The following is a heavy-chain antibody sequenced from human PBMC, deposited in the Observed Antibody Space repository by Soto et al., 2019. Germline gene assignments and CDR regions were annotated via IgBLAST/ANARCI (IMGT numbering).Heavy chain of an antibody. V-gene: IGHV3-23*01. CDR1: GFTVSSKY. J-gene: IGHJ6*02. CDR2: IIDSGGST. Sequence: GGSLRLSCASSGFTVSSKYMSLVRQAPGKGLEWVSDIIDSGGSTYYADAVKGRFTISRDNSKSTLYLQMNSLRAEDTAVYYCGKGRSYYYYYGVDVWGQGTTVTVSS. CDR3: GKGRSYYYYYGVDV. D-gene: IGHD1-26*01.